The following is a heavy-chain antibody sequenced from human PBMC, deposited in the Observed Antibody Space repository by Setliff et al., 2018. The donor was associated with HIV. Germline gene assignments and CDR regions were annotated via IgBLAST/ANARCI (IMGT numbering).Heavy chain of an antibody. V-gene: IGHV3-23*01. CDR3: AKDLGNYYYMDV. D-gene: IGHD3-10*01. Sequence: GGSQRLSCAASGFTFISYAMSWVRQAPGKGLEWVSAISGSGGSTYYADSVKGRFTISRDNSKNTLYLRLNSLRAEDTAIYYCAKDLGNYYYMDVWGKGTTVTVSS. CDR2: ISGSGGST. J-gene: IGHJ6*03. CDR1: GFTFISYA.